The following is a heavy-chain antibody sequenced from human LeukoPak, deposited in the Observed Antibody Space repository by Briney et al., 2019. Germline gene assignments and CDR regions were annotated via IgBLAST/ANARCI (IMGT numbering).Heavy chain of an antibody. V-gene: IGHV1-69*04. CDR3: ARDWQQPFDY. CDR1: GYTFTSYA. D-gene: IGHD6-13*01. CDR2: IIPILGIA. J-gene: IGHJ4*02. Sequence: ASVKVSCKASGYTFTSYAMHWVRQAPGQRLEWMGRIIPILGIANYAQKFQGRVTITADKSTSTAYMELSSLRSEDTAVYHCARDWQQPFDYWGQGTLVTVSS.